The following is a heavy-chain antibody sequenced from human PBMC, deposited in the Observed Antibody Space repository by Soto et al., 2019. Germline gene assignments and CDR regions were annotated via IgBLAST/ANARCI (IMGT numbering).Heavy chain of an antibody. J-gene: IGHJ4*02. D-gene: IGHD3-10*01. Sequence: EVQLLESGGGLVQPGGSLRLSCAASGFTFSSYAMSWVRQAPGKGLEWVSAISGSGGSTYYADSVKGRFTISRNNSKKTLYLQMNGLRAEYTAVYYCEKRSLRFGEFDYWGQGTLVTVSS. CDR1: GFTFSSYA. V-gene: IGHV3-23*01. CDR2: ISGSGGST. CDR3: EKRSLRFGEFDY.